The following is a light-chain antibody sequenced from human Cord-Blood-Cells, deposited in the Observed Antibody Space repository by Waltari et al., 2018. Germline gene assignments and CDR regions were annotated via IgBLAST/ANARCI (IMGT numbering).Light chain of an antibody. CDR3: CSYAGSSTLV. V-gene: IGLV2-23*01. CDR2: EGS. CDR1: RSDVGSYTL. Sequence: QSALTQPASVSGSPGQSITISCTGTRSDVGSYTLVSWYQQHPGKAPKLMIYEGSKRPSGVSNRFSGSKAGNTASLTISGLQAEVEADYYCCSYAGSSTLVFGGGTKLTVL. J-gene: IGLJ2*01.